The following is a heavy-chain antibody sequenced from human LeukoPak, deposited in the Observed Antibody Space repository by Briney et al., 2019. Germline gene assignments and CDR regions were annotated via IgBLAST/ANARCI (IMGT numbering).Heavy chain of an antibody. CDR2: SNPGGGAT. D-gene: IGHD1-1*01. CDR1: GDTFINDY. Sequence: ASVKVSCKASGDTFINDYIHWVRQAPGQGLEWMGVSNPGGGATTYAQKFQGRVTMTRDMSTSTVYMELRSLRSADTAVYYCARGNDGWPHYYYYFMDVWGKGTTVTVSS. CDR3: ARGNDGWPHYYYYFMDV. J-gene: IGHJ6*03. V-gene: IGHV1-46*01.